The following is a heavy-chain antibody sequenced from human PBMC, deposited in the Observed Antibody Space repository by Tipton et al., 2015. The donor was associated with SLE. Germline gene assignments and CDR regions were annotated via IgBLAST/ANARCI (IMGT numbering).Heavy chain of an antibody. J-gene: IGHJ6*03. Sequence: TLSLTCTVSGGINSHYWIWIRQPPGKGLEWLGYISYNGHTYYNPSFKGRVTMSVGTSKNHFSLNLSSVTVADTAIYYCAGTYYYMDIWGTGTTVTVSS. CDR2: ISYNGHT. V-gene: IGHV4-59*11. CDR1: GGINSHY. CDR3: AGTYYYMDI.